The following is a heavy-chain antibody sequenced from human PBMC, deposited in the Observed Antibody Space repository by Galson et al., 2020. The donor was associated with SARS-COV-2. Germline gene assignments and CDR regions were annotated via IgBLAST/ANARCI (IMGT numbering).Heavy chain of an antibody. V-gene: IGHV1-46*01. CDR2: INPSGGST. CDR3: ARDTVVVVAATLFRMDG. D-gene: IGHD2-15*01. CDR1: GYTFTSYY. Sequence: ASVKVSCKASGYTFTSYYMHWVRQAPGQGLEWMGIINPSGGSTSYAQKFQGRVTMTRDTSTSTVYMELSSLRSEDTAVYYCARDTVVVVAATLFRMDGWGKGTTVTVSS. J-gene: IGHJ6*03.